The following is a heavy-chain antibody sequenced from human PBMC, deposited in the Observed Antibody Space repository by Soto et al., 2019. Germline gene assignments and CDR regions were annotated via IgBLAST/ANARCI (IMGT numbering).Heavy chain of an antibody. CDR1: GFTFSSYS. CDR2: ISTGSTAI. V-gene: IGHV3-48*02. CDR3: ARGDTQIFGVIIPYNYAMDV. Sequence: WGSLRLSCSASGFTFSSYSMNWVRQAPGKGLEWISYISTGSTAIYYTDSVKGRFTISRDNAKNSLYLQMNSLRDEDTAVYYCARGDTQIFGVIIPYNYAMDVWGQGTTVTVSS. J-gene: IGHJ6*02. D-gene: IGHD3-3*01.